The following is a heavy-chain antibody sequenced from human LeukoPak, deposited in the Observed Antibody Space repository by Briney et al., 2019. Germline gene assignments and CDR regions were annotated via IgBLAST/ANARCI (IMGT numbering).Heavy chain of an antibody. V-gene: IGHV4-39*02. CDR1: GGSISSSSYY. CDR3: ARNLLEWLSIDY. J-gene: IGHJ4*02. D-gene: IGHD3-3*01. Sequence: PAETLSLTCTVSGGSISSSSYYWGWIRQPPGKGLEWIGSIYYSGSTYYNPSLKRRVTISVDTYKNHFSLKLSSATAADTAVYYCARNLLEWLSIDYWGQGTLVTVSS. CDR2: IYYSGST.